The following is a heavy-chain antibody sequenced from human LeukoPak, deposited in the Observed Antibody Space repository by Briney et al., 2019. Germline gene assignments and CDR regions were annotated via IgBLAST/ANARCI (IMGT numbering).Heavy chain of an antibody. CDR3: TRQGIASYYFDY. Sequence: GGSLRLSCAASGFXFSGSAMHWVRQASGKGLEWVGRIRSKANSYATAYAASVKGRFTISRDDSKNTAYLQMNSLKTEDTAVYYCTRQGIASYYFDYWGQGTLVTVSS. CDR2: IRSKANSYAT. V-gene: IGHV3-73*01. J-gene: IGHJ4*02. D-gene: IGHD6-13*01. CDR1: GFXFSGSA.